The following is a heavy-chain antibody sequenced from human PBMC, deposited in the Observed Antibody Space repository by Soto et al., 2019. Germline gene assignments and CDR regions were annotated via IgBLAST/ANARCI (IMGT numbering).Heavy chain of an antibody. CDR2: INAGNGNT. J-gene: IGHJ4*02. CDR1: GYTFTSYA. CDR3: ARGSGYYYWDDY. Sequence: QVQLVQSWAEEKKPGASVKVSCKASGYTFTSYAMHWVRQAPGQRLEWMGWINAGNGNTKYSQKFQGRVTITRDTSASTAYMELSSLRSEDTAVYYCARGSGYYYWDDYWGQGTLVTVSS. D-gene: IGHD3-22*01. V-gene: IGHV1-3*05.